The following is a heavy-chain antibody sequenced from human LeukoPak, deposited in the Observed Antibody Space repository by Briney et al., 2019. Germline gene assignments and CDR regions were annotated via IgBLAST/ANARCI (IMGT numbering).Heavy chain of an antibody. CDR1: GGSFSGYY. CDR3: ASGSGSSSNPMGY. CDR2: INHSGST. V-gene: IGHV4-34*01. Sequence: PSETLSLTCAVYGGSFSGYYWSWIRQPPGKGLEWIGEINHSGSTNYNPSLKSRVTISVDTSKNQFSLKLSSVTAADTAVYYCASGSGSSSNPMGYWGQGTLVTVSS. J-gene: IGHJ4*02. D-gene: IGHD6-6*01.